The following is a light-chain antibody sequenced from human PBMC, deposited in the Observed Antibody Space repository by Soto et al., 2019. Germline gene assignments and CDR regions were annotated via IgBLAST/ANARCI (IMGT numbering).Light chain of an antibody. CDR3: QQRSYWPWT. CDR1: RSVGSS. CDR2: GTS. J-gene: IGKJ1*01. Sequence: EIVLTQSPATLSLSPGDRATLSCRASRSVGSSLAWYQHKPGQAPRLLIYGTSNRATGIPDRFSGSESGADFTLTISSLEPADSAVFYCQQRSYWPWTFGQGTKVHIK. V-gene: IGKV3-11*01.